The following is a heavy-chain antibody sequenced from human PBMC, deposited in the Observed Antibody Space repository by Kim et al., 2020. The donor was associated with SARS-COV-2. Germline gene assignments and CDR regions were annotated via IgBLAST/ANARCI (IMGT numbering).Heavy chain of an antibody. D-gene: IGHD3-22*01. V-gene: IGHV1-2*02. Sequence: ASVKVSCKASGYTFTDYYLHWVRQAPGQGLEWMAWINPNSGGTNCAQRFQDRVTMTRDTSISTAYMELSRLRSDDTAVYYCARGPLHYYDSGGSLTHWGQGTLVTVSS. CDR3: ARGPLHYYDSGGSLTH. CDR2: INPNSGGT. CDR1: GYTFTDYY. J-gene: IGHJ4*02.